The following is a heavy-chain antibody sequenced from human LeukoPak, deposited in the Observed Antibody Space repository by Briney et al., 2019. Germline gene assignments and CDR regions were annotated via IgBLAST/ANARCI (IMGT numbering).Heavy chain of an antibody. D-gene: IGHD5-12*01. V-gene: IGHV3-23*01. J-gene: IGHJ4*02. Sequence: GGSLRLSCAASGFTFSSYAMSWVRQAPGRGLDWVSAISGSGGSTYYADSVKGRFTISRDNSKNTLYLQMNSLRAEDTAVYYCAKGDVYSGYDFLDYWGQGTLVTVSS. CDR2: ISGSGGST. CDR1: GFTFSSYA. CDR3: AKGDVYSGYDFLDY.